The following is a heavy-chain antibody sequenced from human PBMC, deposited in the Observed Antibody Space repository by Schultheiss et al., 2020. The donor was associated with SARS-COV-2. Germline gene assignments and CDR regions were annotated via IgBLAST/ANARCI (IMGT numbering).Heavy chain of an antibody. J-gene: IGHJ6*02. V-gene: IGHV1-69*06. CDR2: IIPIFGTA. CDR3: ARAVAVAGWVGMDV. CDR1: GGTFSSYA. Sequence: SVKVSCKASGGTFSSYAISWVRQAPGQGLEWMGGIIPIFGTANYAQKFQGRVTITADKSTSTAYMELSSLRSEDTAVYYCARAVAVAGWVGMDVWGQGTTVTVSS. D-gene: IGHD6-19*01.